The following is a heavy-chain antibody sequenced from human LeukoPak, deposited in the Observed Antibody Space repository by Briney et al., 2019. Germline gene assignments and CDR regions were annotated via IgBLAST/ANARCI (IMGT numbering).Heavy chain of an antibody. CDR3: ARVGGSYSLDY. J-gene: IGHJ4*02. Sequence: GGSLRLSCAASGFTFSSYSMKWVRQARGKGLEWVSSISSSSSYIYYADSVKGRFTIYRDNAKNSLYLQMNSLRAEDTAVYYCARVGGSYSLDYWGQGTLATVSS. V-gene: IGHV3-21*01. D-gene: IGHD1-26*01. CDR1: GFTFSSYS. CDR2: ISSSSSYI.